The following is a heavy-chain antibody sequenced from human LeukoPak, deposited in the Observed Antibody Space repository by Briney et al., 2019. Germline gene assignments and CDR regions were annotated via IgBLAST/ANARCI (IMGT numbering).Heavy chain of an antibody. J-gene: IGHJ3*02. D-gene: IGHD3-16*02. Sequence: GGSLRLSCAASGFTFSSYAMSWVRQAPGKGLEWASAISGSGGSTYYADSVKGRFTISRDNSKNTLYLQMNSLRAEDTAVYYCAKDWDMITFGGVIAPPDAFDIWGQGTMVTVSS. CDR2: ISGSGGST. CDR3: AKDWDMITFGGVIAPPDAFDI. CDR1: GFTFSSYA. V-gene: IGHV3-23*01.